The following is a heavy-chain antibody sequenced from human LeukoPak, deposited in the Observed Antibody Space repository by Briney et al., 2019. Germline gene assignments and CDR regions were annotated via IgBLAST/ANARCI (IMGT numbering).Heavy chain of an antibody. Sequence: SETLSLTCAVSGGSISSGGYSWSWIRQPPGKGLEWIGEIYHSGSTNYNPSLKSRVTISVDKSKNQFSLKLSSVTAADTAVYYCAGAIAAAGAREGYWGQGTLVTVSS. CDR1: GGSISSGGYS. V-gene: IGHV4-30-2*01. CDR2: IYHSGST. CDR3: AGAIAAAGAREGY. J-gene: IGHJ4*02. D-gene: IGHD6-13*01.